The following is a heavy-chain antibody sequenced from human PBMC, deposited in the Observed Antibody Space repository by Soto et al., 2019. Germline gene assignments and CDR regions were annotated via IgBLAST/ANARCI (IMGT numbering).Heavy chain of an antibody. J-gene: IGHJ5*02. Sequence: ESGGGLVQPGGSLRLSCAVSGFSSSTYAMSWVRQAPGKGLEWVSGISAGGGNTYYADSVRGRFTISRDNSKDTLYLQITSLRAEDTAFYYCAKHAEYQLVSWFDPWGQGTLVTVSS. CDR2: ISAGGGNT. V-gene: IGHV3-23*01. CDR1: GFSSSTYA. D-gene: IGHD2-2*01. CDR3: AKHAEYQLVSWFDP.